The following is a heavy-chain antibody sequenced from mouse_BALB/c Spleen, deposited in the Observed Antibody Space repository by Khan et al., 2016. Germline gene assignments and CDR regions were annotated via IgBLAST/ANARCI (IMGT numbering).Heavy chain of an antibody. CDR3: ARVSSSGYVAWFAY. V-gene: IGHV1-80*01. D-gene: IGHD3-1*01. J-gene: IGHJ3*01. Sequence: QVQLKQSGAELVRPGSSVKISCKASGYAFSSYWMNWVKQRPGQGLEWIGQIYPGDGDTNYNGKFKGKATLTADKSSSTAYMQLSSLTSEDSAVXFCARVSSSGYVAWFAYWGQGTLVTVSA. CDR2: IYPGDGDT. CDR1: GYAFSSYW.